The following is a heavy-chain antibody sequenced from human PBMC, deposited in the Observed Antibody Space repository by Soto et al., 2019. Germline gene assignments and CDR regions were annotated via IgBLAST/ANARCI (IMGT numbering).Heavy chain of an antibody. D-gene: IGHD5-18*01. CDR1: GYSISSGCY. CDR3: GRFTGTDMLGWCYN. CDR2: IYHSGST. J-gene: IGHJ1*01. V-gene: IGHV4-38-2*01. Sequence: SETLTLTCGVSGYSISSGCYWGWIRQPPGKGLEWIGSIYHSGSTYYNPSLKSRVTISVDTSKNQFSLKLSSVTAADTAVYYCGRFTGTDMLGWCYNCGQGTRGTVSS.